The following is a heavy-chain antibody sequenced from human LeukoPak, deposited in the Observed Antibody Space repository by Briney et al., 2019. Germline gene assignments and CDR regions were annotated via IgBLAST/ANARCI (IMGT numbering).Heavy chain of an antibody. CDR3: ARGSGWYDY. Sequence: SVKVSCKASGYTFTSYYMHWVRQAPGQGLEWMGGIIPIFGTANYAQKFQGRVTITADESTSTAYMELSSLRSEDTAVYYCARGSGWYDYWGQGTLVTVSS. V-gene: IGHV1-69*13. CDR2: IIPIFGTA. CDR1: GYTFTSYY. J-gene: IGHJ4*02. D-gene: IGHD6-19*01.